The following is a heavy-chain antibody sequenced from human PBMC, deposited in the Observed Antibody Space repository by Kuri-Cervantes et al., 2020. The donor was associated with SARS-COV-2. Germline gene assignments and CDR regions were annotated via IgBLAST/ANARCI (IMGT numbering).Heavy chain of an antibody. Sequence: SETLSLTCTVSGGSISSGSYFWNWIRQPAGKGLEWIGHIYTTESTNYNPSLKSRVTISVDTSKNQFSLRLTSVTAADTAVYYCARERESFGVVDAFDIWGQGTMVTVSS. D-gene: IGHD3-10*01. V-gene: IGHV4-61*09. J-gene: IGHJ3*02. CDR1: GGSISSGSYF. CDR3: ARERESFGVVDAFDI. CDR2: IYTTEST.